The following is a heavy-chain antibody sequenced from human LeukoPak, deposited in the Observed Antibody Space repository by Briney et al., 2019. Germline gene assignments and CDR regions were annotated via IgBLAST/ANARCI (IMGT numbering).Heavy chain of an antibody. J-gene: IGHJ4*02. CDR3: AGAREKYYDILTGYYTFDY. CDR1: GGTFSIYA. Sequence: ASVKVSCKTSGGTFSIYAITWVRQAPGQGLEWVGEIVPVSGAADYPQKFQGRVTLTTDASTSTAYMELNSLRSEDTAVYYCAGAREKYYDILTGYYTFDYWGQGTRVTVTS. CDR2: IVPVSGAA. V-gene: IGHV1-69*05. D-gene: IGHD3-9*01.